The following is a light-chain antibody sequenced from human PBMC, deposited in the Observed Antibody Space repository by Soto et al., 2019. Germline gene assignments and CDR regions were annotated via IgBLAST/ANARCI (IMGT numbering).Light chain of an antibody. V-gene: IGKV3-20*01. CDR2: AAS. Sequence: EIVLTQSAGTLSLSPGERATLSCRSSQTVSGSYLAWFQQKPGQAPRLLIYAASTRAAGVPDRFSGSGSVTDFSLTINRLEPEDFAVYYCQHYGAAPWTFGQGTKVESK. J-gene: IGKJ1*01. CDR1: QTVSGSY. CDR3: QHYGAAPWT.